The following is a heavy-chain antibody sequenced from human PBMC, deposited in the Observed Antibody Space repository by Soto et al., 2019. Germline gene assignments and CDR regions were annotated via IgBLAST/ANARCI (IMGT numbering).Heavy chain of an antibody. D-gene: IGHD2-15*01. CDR3: ARDLYFTSSYCSGGSCYPYYFDY. J-gene: IGHJ4*02. Sequence: GGSLRLSCAASGFTFSSYWLSWVRQAPGKGLEWVANIKQDGSEKYYVDSMKGRFTISRDNAKNSLYLQMNSLRAEDTAVYYCARDLYFTSSYCSGGSCYPYYFDYWGQGTLVTVSS. CDR1: GFTFSSYW. V-gene: IGHV3-7*01. CDR2: IKQDGSEK.